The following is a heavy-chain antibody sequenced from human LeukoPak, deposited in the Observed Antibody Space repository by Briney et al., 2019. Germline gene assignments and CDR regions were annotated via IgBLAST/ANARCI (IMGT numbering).Heavy chain of an antibody. CDR2: ISGNGGST. CDR3: AKEGSQHHKGWFDP. V-gene: IGHV3-23*01. J-gene: IGHJ5*01. CDR1: GFTFSSYA. Sequence: GGSMSLSCAASGFTFSSYAMSWVRQAPGQVLEWVSAISGNGGSTYYADSVKGRLTIPRDNPKNTLYLQVNSLNAEGPAVYYCAKEGSQHHKGWFDPWSQGTLVTVSA. D-gene: IGHD1-14*01.